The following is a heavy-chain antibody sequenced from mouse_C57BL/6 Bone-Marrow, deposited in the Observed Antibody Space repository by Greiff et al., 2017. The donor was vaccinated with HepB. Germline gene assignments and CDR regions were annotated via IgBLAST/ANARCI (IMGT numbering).Heavy chain of an antibody. CDR1: GFTFSSYG. CDR2: ISSGGSYT. V-gene: IGHV5-6*01. CDR3: ASGVHGAWFAY. J-gene: IGHJ3*01. D-gene: IGHD6-1*01. Sequence: EVQLVESGGDLVKPGGSLKLSCAASGFTFSSYGMSWVRQTPDKRLEWVATISSGGSYTYYPDSVKGRFTISRDNAKNTLYLQMSSLKSEDTAMYYCASGVHGAWFAYWGQGTLVTVSA.